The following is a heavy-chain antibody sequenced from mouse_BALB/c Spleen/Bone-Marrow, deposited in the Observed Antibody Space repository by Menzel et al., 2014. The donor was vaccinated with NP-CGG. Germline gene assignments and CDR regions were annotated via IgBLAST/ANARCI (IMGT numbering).Heavy chain of an antibody. J-gene: IGHJ1*01. CDR1: GYTFTSYY. V-gene: IGHV1S81*02. D-gene: IGHD2-2*01. CDR2: INPSNGGT. CDR3: TRSGTSWLRRSWYFDD. Sequence: QVQLQQSGAELVKPGASVKLSCKASGYTFTSYYMYWVKQRPGQGLEWIGEINPSNGGTNFNEKFKSKATLTVDKSSSTAYMQLSSLTSEDSAVYYCTRSGTSWLRRSWYFDDWGAGTTVTVSS.